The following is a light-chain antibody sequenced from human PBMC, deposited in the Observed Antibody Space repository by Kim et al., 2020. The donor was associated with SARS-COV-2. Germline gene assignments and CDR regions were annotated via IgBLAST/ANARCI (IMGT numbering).Light chain of an antibody. CDR3: SSYASSDTLL. CDR2: DVT. V-gene: IGLV2-14*03. J-gene: IGLJ2*01. Sequence: GQSITPSCTGTSSDVGCYNYVSWYQQHPGKAPKLMIFDVTKRPSGISSRFSGSKSGNTASLTISGLQAEDEADYYCSSYASSDTLLFGGGTQLTVL. CDR1: SSDVGCYNY.